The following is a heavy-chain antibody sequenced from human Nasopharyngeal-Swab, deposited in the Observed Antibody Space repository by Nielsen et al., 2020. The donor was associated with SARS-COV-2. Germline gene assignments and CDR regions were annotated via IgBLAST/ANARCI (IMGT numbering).Heavy chain of an antibody. J-gene: IGHJ4*02. D-gene: IGHD5-12*01. CDR3: ARQETGGYQYYFDY. V-gene: IGHV4-39*01. CDR2: IYYSGST. Sequence: PGKGLEWIGSIYYSGSTYYNPSLKSRVTISVDTSKNQFSLKLSSVTAADTAVYYCARQETGGYQYYFDYWGQGTLVTVSS.